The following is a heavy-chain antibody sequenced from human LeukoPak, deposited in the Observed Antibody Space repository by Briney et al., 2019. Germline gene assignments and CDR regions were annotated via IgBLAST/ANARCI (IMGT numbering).Heavy chain of an antibody. V-gene: IGHV3-48*02. D-gene: IGHD3-22*01. CDR2: ISFSGGSI. J-gene: IGHJ5*02. Sequence: GGSLRLSCAASGLTFSRYNMNWVRQPPGKGLEWVSYISFSGGSISYAESVRGRFTISRDNANSSLYLQMNSLRDEDTAVYYCTSLNYYYDTGGSPWGQGTLVTVSS. CDR1: GLTFSRYN. CDR3: TSLNYYYDTGGSP.